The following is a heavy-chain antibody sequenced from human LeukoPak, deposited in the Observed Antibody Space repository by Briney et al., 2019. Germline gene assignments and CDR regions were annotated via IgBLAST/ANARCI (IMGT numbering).Heavy chain of an antibody. D-gene: IGHD2-2*01. J-gene: IGHJ3*02. V-gene: IGHV4-39*01. CDR3: ASLIVVVPAAISFAFDI. CDR1: GGSISSSSYY. CDR2: IYYSGST. Sequence: PSETLSLTCTVSGGSISSSSYYWGWIRQPPGKGLEWTGSIYYSGSTYYNPSLKSRVTISVDTSKNQFSLKLSSVTAADTAVYYCASLIVVVPAAISFAFDIWGQGTMVTVSS.